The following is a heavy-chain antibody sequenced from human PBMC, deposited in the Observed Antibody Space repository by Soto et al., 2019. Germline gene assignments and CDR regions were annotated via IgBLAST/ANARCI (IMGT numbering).Heavy chain of an antibody. CDR3: ARVGNYDFWSGYYLGAFDI. CDR1: GGSISSYY. V-gene: IGHV4-59*01. J-gene: IGHJ3*02. Sequence: SGTLSLTCTVSGGSISSYYWSWIRQPPGKGLEWIGYIYYSGSTNYNPSLKSRVTISVDTSKNQFSLKLSSVTAADTAVYYCARVGNYDFWSGYYLGAFDIWGQGTMVTVSS. CDR2: IYYSGST. D-gene: IGHD3-3*01.